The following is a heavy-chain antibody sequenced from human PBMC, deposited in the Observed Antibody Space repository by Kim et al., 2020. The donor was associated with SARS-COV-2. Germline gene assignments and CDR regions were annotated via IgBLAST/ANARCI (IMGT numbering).Heavy chain of an antibody. CDR1: GYTFTSYG. CDR2: ISAYNGNT. Sequence: ASVKVSCKASGYTFTSYGISWVRQAPGQGLEWMGWISAYNGNTNYAQKLQGRVTMTTDTSTSTAYMELRSLRSDDTAVYYCARDGYSSSWYREDNWFDPWGQGTLVTVSS. J-gene: IGHJ5*02. V-gene: IGHV1-18*01. D-gene: IGHD6-13*01. CDR3: ARDGYSSSWYREDNWFDP.